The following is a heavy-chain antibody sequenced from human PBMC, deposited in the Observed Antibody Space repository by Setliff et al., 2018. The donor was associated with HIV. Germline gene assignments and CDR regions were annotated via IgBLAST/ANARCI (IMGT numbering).Heavy chain of an antibody. CDR3: AREGIAAAGSYSYGFGQIDY. D-gene: IGHD6-13*01. CDR1: GGSINSTSYY. V-gene: IGHV4-39*01. Sequence: SETLSLTCTVSGGSINSTSYYWGWIRQPPGNGLEWIGSIYHTGSTYYKPSLKSRVTISVDTSKNQFSLRLSSVAAGDTAVYYCAREGIAAAGSYSYGFGQIDYWGQGTLVTVSS. J-gene: IGHJ4*02. CDR2: IYHTGST.